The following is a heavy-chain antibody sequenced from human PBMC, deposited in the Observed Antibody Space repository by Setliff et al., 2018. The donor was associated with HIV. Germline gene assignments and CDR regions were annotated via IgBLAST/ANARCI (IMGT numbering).Heavy chain of an antibody. Sequence: GASVKVSCKASGYTFTDYYIHWVRQAPGQGLEWMGWINSASGGTNYAQNFQGRVTVTRDTSINTAYVELNSLKSDDTAVYYSARDYLHVFDIWGQGTMVTVSS. V-gene: IGHV1-2*02. CDR3: ARDYLHVFDI. J-gene: IGHJ3*02. CDR1: GYTFTDYY. CDR2: INSASGGT.